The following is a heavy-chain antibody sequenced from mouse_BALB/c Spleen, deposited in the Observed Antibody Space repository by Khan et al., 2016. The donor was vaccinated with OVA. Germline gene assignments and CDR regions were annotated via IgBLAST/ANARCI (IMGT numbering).Heavy chain of an antibody. CDR3: ARSVTITTVVATDFDY. J-gene: IGHJ2*01. Sequence: EVQLQESGPGLVKPSQSLSLTCTVTGYSITSDYAWNWIRQFPGNKLDWMGYISYSGTSSYNPSLKRRISITRAPSNHQFFLQLNSVTNEATATYYCARSVTITTVVATDFDYWGQGTTLTVSS. V-gene: IGHV3-2*02. D-gene: IGHD1-1*01. CDR2: ISYSGTS. CDR1: GYSITSDYA.